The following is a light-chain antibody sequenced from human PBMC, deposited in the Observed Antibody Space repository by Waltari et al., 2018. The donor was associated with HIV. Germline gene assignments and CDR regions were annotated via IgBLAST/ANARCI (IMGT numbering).Light chain of an antibody. CDR1: SRDVGGYRY. Sequence: QSALTQPASVSGSPGQSITISCSGTSRDVGGYRYVSWYQQHPGKAPKLVIFDVSNRPSGVSNRFSASRSGNTASLTISGLQTEDEGDYFCSAYARSAAHVIFVGGTKLTVL. CDR2: DVS. V-gene: IGLV2-14*03. J-gene: IGLJ2*01. CDR3: SAYARSAAHVI.